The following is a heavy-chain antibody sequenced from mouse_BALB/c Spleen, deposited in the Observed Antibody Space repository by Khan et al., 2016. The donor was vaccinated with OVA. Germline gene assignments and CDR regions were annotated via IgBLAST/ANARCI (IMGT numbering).Heavy chain of an antibody. CDR2: ISPGSGDT. J-gene: IGHJ3*01. Sequence: QVQLQQPGAELARPGASVKLSCKASGYSFTDYYINRVKQRTGQGLEWIGEISPGSGDTYYNEKFKGKATLTADKSSSTAYMQLSSLTSEASAVYFCARRNYFGYTFAYWGQGTLVTVSA. CDR1: GYSFTDYY. D-gene: IGHD1-2*01. V-gene: IGHV1-77*01. CDR3: ARRNYFGYTFAY.